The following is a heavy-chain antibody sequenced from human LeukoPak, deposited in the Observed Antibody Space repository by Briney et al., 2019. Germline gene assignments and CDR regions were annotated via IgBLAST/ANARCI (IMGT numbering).Heavy chain of an antibody. CDR2: INHSGST. CDR3: ARGQGVRSWYFDL. V-gene: IGHV4-34*01. Sequence: PSETLSLTCAVYGGSFSGYYWSWIRQPPGKGLEWIGEINHSGSTNYNPSLKSRVTISVDTSKNQFSLKLSSVTAADTAMYYCARGQGVRSWYFDLWGRGTLVTVSS. D-gene: IGHD4-17*01. J-gene: IGHJ2*01. CDR1: GGSFSGYY.